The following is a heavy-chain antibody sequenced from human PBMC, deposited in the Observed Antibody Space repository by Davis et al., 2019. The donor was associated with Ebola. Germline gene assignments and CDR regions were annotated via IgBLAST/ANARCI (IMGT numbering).Heavy chain of an antibody. CDR1: GFTVSSNY. V-gene: IGHV3-21*04. D-gene: IGHD2/OR15-2a*01. CDR3: AKGGARYFYHYYGMDV. Sequence: GESLKISCAASGFTVSSNYMSWVRQAPGKGLEWVSSISSSSSYIYYADSVKGRFTISRDDAKNTLYLQMNSLRADDTALYYCAKGGARYFYHYYGMDVWGQGTTVTVSS. CDR2: ISSSSSYI. J-gene: IGHJ6*02.